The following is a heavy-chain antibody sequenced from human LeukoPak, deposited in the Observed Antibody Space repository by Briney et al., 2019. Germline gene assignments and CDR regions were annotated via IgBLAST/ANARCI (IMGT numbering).Heavy chain of an antibody. J-gene: IGHJ4*02. CDR2: IRSKANSYAT. CDR3: TRHYTRDGYKVHFDY. V-gene: IGHV3-73*01. Sequence: GGSLRLSCAASGFTFSGSAMHWVRQASGKGLEWVGRIRSKANSYATAYSAAVKGRFTISRDESKNTAYLQMNSLKTEDTAVYYCTRHYTRDGYKVHFDYWGQGTLVTVSS. D-gene: IGHD5-24*01. CDR1: GFTFSGSA.